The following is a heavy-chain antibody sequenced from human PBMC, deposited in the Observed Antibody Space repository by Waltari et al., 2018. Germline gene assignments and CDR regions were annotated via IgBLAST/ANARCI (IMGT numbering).Heavy chain of an antibody. Sequence: QVQLQQWGAGLLKPSETLSLTCAVYGGSFSGYYWSWIRQPPGKGLEWVGEINHSGSTNYNPSLKSRVTISVDTSKNQFSLKLSSVTAADTAVYYCARGPRIAAAGTDFDYWGQGTLVTVSS. CDR1: GGSFSGYY. D-gene: IGHD6-13*01. J-gene: IGHJ4*02. V-gene: IGHV4-34*01. CDR3: ARGPRIAAAGTDFDY. CDR2: INHSGST.